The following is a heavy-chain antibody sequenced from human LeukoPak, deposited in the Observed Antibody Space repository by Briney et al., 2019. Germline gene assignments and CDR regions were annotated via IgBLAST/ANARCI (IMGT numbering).Heavy chain of an antibody. V-gene: IGHV3-21*04. CDR1: GFTFSSYS. CDR3: AKDMNSWRDGSGLGDYFDY. J-gene: IGHJ4*02. D-gene: IGHD6-19*01. Sequence: GGSLRLSCAASGFTFSSYSMNWVRQAPGKGLEWVSSISSSSSYIYYADSVKGRFTISRDNAKNSLYLQMNSLRADDTAAYYCAKDMNSWRDGSGLGDYFDYWGQGALVTVSS. CDR2: ISSSSSYI.